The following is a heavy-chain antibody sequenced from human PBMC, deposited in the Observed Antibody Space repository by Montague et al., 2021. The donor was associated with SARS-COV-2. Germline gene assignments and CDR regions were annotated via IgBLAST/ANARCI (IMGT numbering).Heavy chain of an antibody. D-gene: IGHD6-19*01. Sequence: SETLSLTCTVSGVSIRSRSSYWGWIRQPPGKGLEWIGSIYYSGSTYYNPSLKSRVTISVDTSKNQFSLKLSSVTAADTAVYYCARQENSSGWFKPDAFDIWGQGTMVTVSS. CDR1: GVSIRSRSSY. CDR2: IYYSGST. V-gene: IGHV4-39*01. J-gene: IGHJ3*02. CDR3: ARQENSSGWFKPDAFDI.